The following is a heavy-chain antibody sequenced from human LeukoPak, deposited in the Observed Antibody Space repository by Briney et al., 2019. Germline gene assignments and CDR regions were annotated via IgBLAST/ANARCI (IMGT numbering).Heavy chain of an antibody. Sequence: AGSLRLSCAASGFTFSTYGMHWVRQAPGKGLEWVAVIWSNGSNKYYADSVKGRFTISRDNSNNTLYLQMNSLRAEDTAVYYCARTYIAVPGLYYYCGMDVWGQGTTVTVSS. CDR3: ARTYIAVPGLYYYCGMDV. CDR2: IWSNGSNK. J-gene: IGHJ6*02. V-gene: IGHV3-33*01. CDR1: GFTFSTYG. D-gene: IGHD6-19*01.